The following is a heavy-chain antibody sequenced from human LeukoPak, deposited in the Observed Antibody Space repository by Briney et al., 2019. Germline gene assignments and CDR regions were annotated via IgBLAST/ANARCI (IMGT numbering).Heavy chain of an antibody. CDR1: GFTVSSNY. V-gene: IGHV3-53*01. J-gene: IGHJ6*02. CDR2: LYSGGST. D-gene: IGHD3-3*01. CDR3: ARGQIFETMDV. Sequence: QTGGSLRLSCAASGFTVSSNYMSWVRQAPGKGLEWVSVLYSGGSTCYADSVKGRFTISRDNSKNTLYLQMNSLRAEDTAVYYCARGQIFETMDVWGQGTTVTVS.